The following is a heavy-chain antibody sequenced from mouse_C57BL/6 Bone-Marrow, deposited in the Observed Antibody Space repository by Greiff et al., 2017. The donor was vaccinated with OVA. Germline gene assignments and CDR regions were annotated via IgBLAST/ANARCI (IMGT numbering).Heavy chain of an antibody. CDR3: ARNSSGQAFYFDY. J-gene: IGHJ2*01. CDR1: GYTFTSYW. CDR2: IHPNSGST. Sequence: QVQLQQPGAELVKPGASVKLSCKASGYTFTSYWMHWVKQRPGQGLEWIGMIHPNSGSTNYNEKFKSKATLTVDKSSSTAYMQLSSLTSEDSAVYYAARNSSGQAFYFDYWGQGTTLTVSS. D-gene: IGHD3-2*02. V-gene: IGHV1-64*01.